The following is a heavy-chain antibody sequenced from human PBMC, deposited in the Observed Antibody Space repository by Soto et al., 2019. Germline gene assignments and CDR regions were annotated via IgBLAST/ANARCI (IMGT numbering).Heavy chain of an antibody. D-gene: IGHD3-16*01. CDR1: GGSFSGYY. Sequence: KTSETLSLTCAVYGGSFSGYYWSWIRQPPGKGLEWIGEINHSGSTNYNPSLKSQVTISVDTSKNQFSLKLSSVTAADTAVYYCARDKVLGPHYYYGMDVWGQGTTVTVSS. V-gene: IGHV4-34*01. CDR2: INHSGST. CDR3: ARDKVLGPHYYYGMDV. J-gene: IGHJ6*02.